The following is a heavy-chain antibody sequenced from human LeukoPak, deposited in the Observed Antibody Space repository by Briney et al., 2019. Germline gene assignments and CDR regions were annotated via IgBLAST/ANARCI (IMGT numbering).Heavy chain of an antibody. Sequence: GRSLRLSCAASGFTFDDYAMHWVRQAPGKGLEWVSGISWNSGSIGYADSVKGRFTISRDKAKNSLYLQMNSLRAEDTALYYCAKDIDPLIVPAAIDYWGQGTLVTVSS. D-gene: IGHD2-2*01. CDR3: AKDIDPLIVPAAIDY. J-gene: IGHJ4*02. CDR1: GFTFDDYA. CDR2: ISWNSGSI. V-gene: IGHV3-9*01.